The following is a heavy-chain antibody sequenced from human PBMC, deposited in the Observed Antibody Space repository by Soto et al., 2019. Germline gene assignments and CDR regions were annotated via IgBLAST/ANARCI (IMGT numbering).Heavy chain of an antibody. CDR1: GYTYTSYD. D-gene: IGHD3-16*02. J-gene: IGHJ4*02. V-gene: IGHV1-8*01. CDR2: MNPNSGNT. CDR3: SKDLDGLQGLVDSSFCFDY. Sequence: ASVKVSCTDSGYTYTSYDSNWVRQATGQGFEYLGWMNPNSGNTGYADSVKGRFTISRDNSKNTLYLQMNSLRAEDTAVYYCSKDLDGLQGLVDSSFCFDYWGQGTLVTVSS.